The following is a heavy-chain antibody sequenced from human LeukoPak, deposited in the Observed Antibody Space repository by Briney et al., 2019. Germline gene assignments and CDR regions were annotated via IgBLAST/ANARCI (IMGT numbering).Heavy chain of an antibody. V-gene: IGHV1-2*02. CDR2: LNPNSGDT. Sequence: ASVKVSCKASGYTFTDYYMHWVRQTPGQGLEWMGWLNPNSGDTNYAQKLQGRVSMTRDSSISTAYMDLSDLRSDDTAAYSCARGRNIEMTTMSGGSDYWGQGTLVTVSS. CDR1: GYTFTDYY. D-gene: IGHD5-24*01. J-gene: IGHJ4*02. CDR3: ARGRNIEMTTMSGGSDY.